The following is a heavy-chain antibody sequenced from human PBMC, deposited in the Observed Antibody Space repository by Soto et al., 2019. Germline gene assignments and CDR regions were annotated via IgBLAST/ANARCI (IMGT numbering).Heavy chain of an antibody. V-gene: IGHV3-33*01. J-gene: IGHJ6*02. CDR2: IWYDGSNK. CDR3: ARDHGYSSSSYYYYGMDV. D-gene: IGHD6-6*01. Sequence: LRLSCAASGFTFSSYGMHWVRQAPGKGLEWVAVIWYDGSNKYYADSVKGRFTISRDNSKNTLYLQMNSLRAEDTAVYYCARDHGYSSSSYYYYGMDVWGQGTTVTVSS. CDR1: GFTFSSYG.